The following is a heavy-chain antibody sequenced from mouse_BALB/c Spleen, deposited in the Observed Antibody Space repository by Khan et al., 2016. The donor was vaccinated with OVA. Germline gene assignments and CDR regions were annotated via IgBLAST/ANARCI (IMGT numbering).Heavy chain of an antibody. D-gene: IGHD1-3*01. V-gene: IGHV2-9*02. CDR3: ARLEDI. CDR1: GFSLTSYG. J-gene: IGHJ2*01. CDR2: IWAGGST. Sequence: QVQLKQSGPGLVAPSQSLSITCTVSGFSLTSYGEHGVGKPQGKGREGRGVIWAGGSTNYNSALMSRLSISKDNSKSQVFLKMNSLQTDDTAMYYCARLEDIWGQGTTLTVSS.